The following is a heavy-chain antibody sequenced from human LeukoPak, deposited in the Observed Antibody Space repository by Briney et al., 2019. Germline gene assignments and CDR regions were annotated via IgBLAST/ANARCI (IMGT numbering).Heavy chain of an antibody. D-gene: IGHD2-21*02. CDR3: AREVTAAWALVIDY. CDR2: INHSGST. CDR1: GGSINNYY. J-gene: IGHJ4*02. V-gene: IGHV4-34*01. Sequence: SETPSLTCTVSGGSINNYYWSWIRQPPGKGLEWIGEINHSGSTNYNPSLKSRVTISVDTSKNQFSLKLSSVTAADTAVYYCAREVTAAWALVIDYWGQGTLVTVSS.